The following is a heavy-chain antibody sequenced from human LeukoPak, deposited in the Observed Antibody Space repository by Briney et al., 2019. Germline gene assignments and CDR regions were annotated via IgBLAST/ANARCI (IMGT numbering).Heavy chain of an antibody. V-gene: IGHV3-21*01. D-gene: IGHD5-12*01. CDR2: ISSSSSHI. J-gene: IGHJ4*02. Sequence: PGGSLRLSCAASGFTFSSYSMNWVRQAPGKGLEWVSSISSSSSHIYYADSVKGRFTISRDNAKNTLYLQMNSLRAEDTAVYYCAKIVKSGSFSIDYWGQGTLVTVSS. CDR3: AKIVKSGSFSIDY. CDR1: GFTFSSYS.